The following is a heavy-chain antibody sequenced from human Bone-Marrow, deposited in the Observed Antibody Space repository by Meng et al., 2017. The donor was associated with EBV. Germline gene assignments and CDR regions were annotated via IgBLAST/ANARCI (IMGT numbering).Heavy chain of an antibody. V-gene: IGHV1-69*01. J-gene: IGHJ4*02. CDR3: ARGPYYYGSASEYYFDD. Sequence: QVQLVQSGAEVKKPGSSVKVSCKASGGTFSSYAISWVRQAPGQGLEWMGGIIPIFGTANYAQKFQGRVTITADESTSTAYMELSSLRSEDTAVYYCARGPYYYGSASEYYFDDWGQGPLGTVAS. CDR2: IIPIFGTA. D-gene: IGHD3-10*01. CDR1: GGTFSSYA.